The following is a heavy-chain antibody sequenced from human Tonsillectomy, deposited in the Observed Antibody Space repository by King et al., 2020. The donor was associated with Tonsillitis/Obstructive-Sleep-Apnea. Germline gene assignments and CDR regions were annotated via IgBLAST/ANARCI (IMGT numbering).Heavy chain of an antibody. CDR3: ARGLYSSSWYLDY. Sequence: VQLQESGPGLVNPSQTLSLTCTVSGCFISSGGYYCSWLGQHPGKCLDWFGYIYYSGITYYNPSLKSRVTISVDTSKNQFSLKLSSVTAADTAVYYCARGLYSSSWYLDYWGQGTLVTVSS. V-gene: IGHV4-31*03. CDR1: GCFISSGGYY. D-gene: IGHD6-13*01. J-gene: IGHJ4*02. CDR2: IYYSGIT.